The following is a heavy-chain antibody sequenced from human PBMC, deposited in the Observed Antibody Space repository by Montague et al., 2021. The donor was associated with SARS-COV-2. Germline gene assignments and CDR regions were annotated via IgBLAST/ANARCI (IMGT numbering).Heavy chain of an antibody. V-gene: IGHV4-34*01. J-gene: IGHJ5*02. D-gene: IGHD4-17*01. CDR3: AGGRTETTLIAAKRTGGLHWFDP. Sequence: SETLSLTCAVYGGSFSNYYWSWIRQPPGKGLEWIGEINHSGSTNYNPSLKSRVTISVDTSKNQFSLKLSSVTAADTAVYYCAGGRTETTLIAAKRTGGLHWFDPWGQGTLVTVSS. CDR1: GGSFSNYY. CDR2: INHSGST.